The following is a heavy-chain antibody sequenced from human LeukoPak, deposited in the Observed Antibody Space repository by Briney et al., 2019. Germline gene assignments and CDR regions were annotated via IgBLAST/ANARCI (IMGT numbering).Heavy chain of an antibody. CDR2: ISSSSSTI. CDR1: GFTFSSYS. V-gene: IGHV3-48*02. Sequence: GGSLRLSCAASGFTFSSYSMNWVRQAPGKGLEWVSYISSSSSTIYYADSVKGRFTISRDNAKNSLYLQMNSLRDEDTAVYYCAITPYCSSTSCYGDYWGQGTLVTVSS. J-gene: IGHJ4*02. CDR3: AITPYCSSTSCYGDY. D-gene: IGHD2-2*01.